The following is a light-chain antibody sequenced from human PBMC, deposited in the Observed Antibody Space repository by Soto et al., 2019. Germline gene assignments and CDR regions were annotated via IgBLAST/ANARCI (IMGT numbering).Light chain of an antibody. V-gene: IGKV3-11*01. CDR3: QQRSNWSYT. CDR2: DAP. Sequence: TLSLSPGERATLSCRASQSVSSYLAWYQQKPGQAPRLLIYDAPNRATGIPARFSGSGSGTDFTLTISSLEPEDFAVYYCQQRSNWSYTFGQGT. CDR1: QSVSSY. J-gene: IGKJ2*01.